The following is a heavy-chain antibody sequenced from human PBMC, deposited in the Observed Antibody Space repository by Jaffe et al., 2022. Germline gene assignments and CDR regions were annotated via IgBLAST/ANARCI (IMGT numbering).Heavy chain of an antibody. V-gene: IGHV3-23*01. J-gene: IGHJ4*02. Sequence: EVQLLESGGDLVQPGGSLRLSCEGFGITFRSFDMSWVRQAPGKGLEWVSFISGSGGSTHYADSVKGRFTISRDNSKNTLYLQMNCLRAEDTGVYFCAKVHSSSWCFDNWGQGTLVTVSS. D-gene: IGHD6-13*01. CDR1: GITFRSFD. CDR3: AKVHSSSWCFDN. CDR2: ISGSGGST.